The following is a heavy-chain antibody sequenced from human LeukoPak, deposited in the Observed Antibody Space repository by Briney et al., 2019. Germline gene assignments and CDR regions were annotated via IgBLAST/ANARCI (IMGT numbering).Heavy chain of an antibody. V-gene: IGHV3-30*18. J-gene: IGHJ4*02. Sequence: PGGSLRLSCAASGFTFSSYGMHWVRQAPGKGLEWVAVISYDGSNKYYADSVKGRFTISRDNSKNTLYLQMNSLRAEDTAVYYCAKDPHCSSTSCRGSYFDYWGQGTLVTVSS. D-gene: IGHD2-2*01. CDR3: AKDPHCSSTSCRGSYFDY. CDR1: GFTFSSYG. CDR2: ISYDGSNK.